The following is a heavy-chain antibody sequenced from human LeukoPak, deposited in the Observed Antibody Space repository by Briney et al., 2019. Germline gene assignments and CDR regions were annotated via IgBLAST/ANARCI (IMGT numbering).Heavy chain of an antibody. J-gene: IGHJ4*02. CDR2: INWNGGST. V-gene: IGHV3-20*04. Sequence: PGGSLRLSCAASGFTFDDYGMSWVRQAPGKGLEWVSGINWNGGSTGYADSVKGRFNISRDNAKSSLYLQMNSLRAEDTALYYCASWGQQLVYFDYWGQGTLVTVSS. D-gene: IGHD6-13*01. CDR3: ASWGQQLVYFDY. CDR1: GFTFDDYG.